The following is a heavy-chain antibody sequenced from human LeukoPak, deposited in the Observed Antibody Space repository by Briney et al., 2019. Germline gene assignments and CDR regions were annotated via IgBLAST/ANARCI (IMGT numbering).Heavy chain of an antibody. D-gene: IGHD1-26*01. Sequence: GALVKVSCKASGYTFSRYEIYWVRQATGQGLEWMGWMNPDSGDTGYAQKFQGRVTMTRNTAITTAYMELSSLRSEDTAVYYCARWMGSEAYYERWFDPWGHGTLVTVFS. CDR3: ARWMGSEAYYERWFDP. V-gene: IGHV1-8*01. CDR2: MNPDSGDT. J-gene: IGHJ5*02. CDR1: GYTFSRYE.